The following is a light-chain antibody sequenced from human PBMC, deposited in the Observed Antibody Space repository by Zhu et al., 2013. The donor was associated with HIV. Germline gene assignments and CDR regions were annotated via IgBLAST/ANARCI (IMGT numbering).Light chain of an antibody. CDR3: SSYRNINTVV. CDR2: EVS. V-gene: IGLV2-14*01. CDR1: SSDVGGYNY. Sequence: QSALTQPASVSGSPGQSITISCTGTSSDVGGYNYVSWYQHYPGKAPKLMIYEVSNRPSGVSNRFSGSKSANTASLTISGLQAEDEADYYCSSYRNINTVVFGGGTKLTVL. J-gene: IGLJ2*01.